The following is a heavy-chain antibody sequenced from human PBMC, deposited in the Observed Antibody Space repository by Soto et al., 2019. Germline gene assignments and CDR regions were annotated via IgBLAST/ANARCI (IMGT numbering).Heavy chain of an antibody. J-gene: IGHJ4*02. Sequence: GGSQILSCTASGFTFGDYSMSWFRQSPGKGLEWVGFIRSKAYGGTTAYAASVKGRFTISRDDSHSIAYLQMNSLKTEDTAVYYCTRDLSDILTGSHPTDYWGQGTLVTVSS. V-gene: IGHV3-49*03. CDR2: IRSKAYGGTT. D-gene: IGHD3-9*01. CDR1: GFTFGDYS. CDR3: TRDLSDILTGSHPTDY.